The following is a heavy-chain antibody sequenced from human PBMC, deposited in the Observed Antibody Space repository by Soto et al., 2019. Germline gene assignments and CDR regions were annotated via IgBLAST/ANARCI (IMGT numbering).Heavy chain of an antibody. CDR1: GYTFTYYA. CDR2: INAGNGNT. D-gene: IGHD3-22*01. J-gene: IGHJ6*02. V-gene: IGHV1-3*01. Sequence: ASVKVSCKASGYTFTYYAMHWVRQAPGQRLEWMGWINAGNGNTQYSQKFQGRVTITRDTSANTAYMELSSLRSEDTAVYYCAREEYYYDSSGYYPLYGMDVWGQGTTVTV. CDR3: AREEYYYDSSGYYPLYGMDV.